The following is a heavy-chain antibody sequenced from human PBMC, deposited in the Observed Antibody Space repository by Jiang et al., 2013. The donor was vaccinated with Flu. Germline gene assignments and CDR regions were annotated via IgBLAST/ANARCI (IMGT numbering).Heavy chain of an antibody. J-gene: IGHJ3*01. CDR3: ARDFTGNLHSTVYYGRPAFDF. CDR2: ISFDGSNK. CDR1: GFTFNNFG. V-gene: IGHV3-30*03. Sequence: ASGFTFNNFGMHWVRQAPGKGLEWVASISFDGSNKYYVDSVKGRFTISRDNSKNTLSLLMNSLRAEDTAVYYCARDFTGNLHSTVYYGRPAFDFWGQGAMVTVSS. D-gene: IGHD1-26*01.